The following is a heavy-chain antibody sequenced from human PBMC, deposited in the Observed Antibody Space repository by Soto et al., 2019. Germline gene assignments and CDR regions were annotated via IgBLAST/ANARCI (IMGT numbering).Heavy chain of an antibody. V-gene: IGHV3-30*18. Sequence: QVQLVESGGGVVQPGRSLRLSCAASGFTFSSYGMHWVRQAPGKGLEWVAVISYDGSNKYYADSVKGRFTISRDNSKNTLYLQMNSLRAEDTAVYYCAKPLIAGGGDYWVQGTLVTVSS. CDR1: GFTFSSYG. CDR3: AKPLIAGGGDY. J-gene: IGHJ4*02. CDR2: ISYDGSNK. D-gene: IGHD6-13*01.